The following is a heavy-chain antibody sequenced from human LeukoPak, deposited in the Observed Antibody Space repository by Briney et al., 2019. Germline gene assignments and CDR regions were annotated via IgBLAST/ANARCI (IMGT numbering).Heavy chain of an antibody. D-gene: IGHD3-22*01. J-gene: IGHJ4*02. CDR1: GFTVSSNY. CDR2: IYSGGST. V-gene: IGHV3-53*05. Sequence: GGSLRLSCAASGFTVSSNYMSWVRQAPGQGLEWVSVIYSGGSTYYADSVKGRFTISRDNSKNTLYLQMNSLRAEDTAVYYCAKDPPGYYDSSGYYSPRMDYWGQGTLVTVSS. CDR3: AKDPPGYYDSSGYYSPRMDY.